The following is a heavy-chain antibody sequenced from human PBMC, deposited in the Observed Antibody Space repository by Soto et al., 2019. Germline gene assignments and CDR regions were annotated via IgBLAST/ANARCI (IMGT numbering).Heavy chain of an antibody. Sequence: QGQLQESGPGLVKPSQTLSLTCTVSGGSFSSGGYYWSWIRQHPGKGLEWIGHIYYSGSTYYNPTLKSRVTISVDTSKNQFSLKLSSVTAADTAVYYCAREPVAYYFYGMDVWGQGTTVTVSS. J-gene: IGHJ6*02. D-gene: IGHD2-15*01. CDR1: GGSFSSGGYY. CDR2: IYYSGST. CDR3: AREPVAYYFYGMDV. V-gene: IGHV4-31*03.